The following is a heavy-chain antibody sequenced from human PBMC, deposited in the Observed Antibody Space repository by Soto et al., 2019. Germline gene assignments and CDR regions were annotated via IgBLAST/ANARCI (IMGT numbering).Heavy chain of an antibody. Sequence: PSETLSITCTISNGSIGSYYWTWIRQPPGKGLEWIGHIYYSGSTNYNPSLKSRLTLSLDTSKNQFSLKLTSVTAADTAVYYCARVGRLITAAGLLDAWGQGTLVTVSS. D-gene: IGHD6-13*01. J-gene: IGHJ5*02. CDR3: ARVGRLITAAGLLDA. V-gene: IGHV4-59*01. CDR1: NGSIGSYY. CDR2: IYYSGST.